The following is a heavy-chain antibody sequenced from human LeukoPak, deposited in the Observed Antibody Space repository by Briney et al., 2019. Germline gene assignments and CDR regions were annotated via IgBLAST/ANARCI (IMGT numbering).Heavy chain of an antibody. J-gene: IGHJ3*02. CDR1: GGSISSSSYY. V-gene: IGHV4-39*01. CDR2: IYYSGST. CDR3: ARPFPYGDSIDAFDI. Sequence: SETLSLTCTVSGGSISSSSYYWGWIRQPPGKGLEWIGSIYYSGSTYYNPSLKSRVTISVDTSKNQFSLKLGSVTAADTAVYYCARPFPYGDSIDAFDIWGQGTMVTVSS. D-gene: IGHD4-17*01.